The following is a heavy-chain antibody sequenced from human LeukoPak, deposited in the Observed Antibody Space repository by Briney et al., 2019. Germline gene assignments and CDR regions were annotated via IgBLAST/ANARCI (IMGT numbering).Heavy chain of an antibody. J-gene: IGHJ3*02. CDR2: MNPNSGNT. D-gene: IGHD2-15*01. CDR1: GYTFTGYY. Sequence: GASVKVSCKASGYTFTGYYMHWVRQATGQGLEWMGWMNPNSGNTGYAQKFQGRVTITRNTSISTAYMELSSLRSEDTAVYYCARVSGWPHDAFDIWGQGTMVTVSS. V-gene: IGHV1-8*03. CDR3: ARVSGWPHDAFDI.